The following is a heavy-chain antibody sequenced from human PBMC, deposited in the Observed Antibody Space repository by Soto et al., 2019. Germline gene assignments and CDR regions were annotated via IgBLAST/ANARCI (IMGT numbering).Heavy chain of an antibody. CDR2: MNPNSGNT. J-gene: IGHJ3*01. Sequence: ASVKVSCKASGYTFTSYDINWVRQATGQGLEWMGWMNPNSGNTGYAQKFQGRVTMTRNTSISTAYMELSSLRSEDTAVYYCVSYYRFGTFGVVPLDAFDVWGQGTMVTVSS. V-gene: IGHV1-8*01. CDR1: GYTFTSYD. CDR3: VSYYRFGTFGVVPLDAFDV. D-gene: IGHD3-3*01.